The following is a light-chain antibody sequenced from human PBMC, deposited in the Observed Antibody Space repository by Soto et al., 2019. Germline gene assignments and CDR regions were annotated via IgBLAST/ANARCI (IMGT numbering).Light chain of an antibody. CDR1: QSLVNNDRNTY. Sequence: DIVMTQTPLSSPVTLGQAASISCMSIQSLVNNDRNTYLSWFQQRPGQPPRLLIYKVSDRFSGVPDRFSGSGAGTDFTLTISRVEAEDVGVYYCLQDTRSSWTFGQGTKVDIK. J-gene: IGKJ1*01. CDR3: LQDTRSSWT. V-gene: IGKV2-24*01. CDR2: KVS.